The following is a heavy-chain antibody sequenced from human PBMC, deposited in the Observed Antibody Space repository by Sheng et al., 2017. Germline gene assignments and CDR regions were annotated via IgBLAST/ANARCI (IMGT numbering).Heavy chain of an antibody. J-gene: IGHJ3*02. Sequence: QVQLVESGGGVVQPGMSLRLSCAASGFTFSSYGMHWVRQAPGKGLEWVAVIWYDGSNKYYADSVKGRFTISRDNSKNTLYLQMNSLRAEDTAVYYCARDRITMIVEGSFDIWGQGTSGHRLF. CDR2: IWYDGSNK. D-gene: IGHD3-22*01. V-gene: IGHV3-33*01. CDR1: GFTFSSYG. CDR3: ARDRITMIVEGSFDI.